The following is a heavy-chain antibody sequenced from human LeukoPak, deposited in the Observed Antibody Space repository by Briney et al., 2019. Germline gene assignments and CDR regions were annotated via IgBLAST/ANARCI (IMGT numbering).Heavy chain of an antibody. CDR2: SHHSGST. D-gene: IGHD3-3*01. CDR1: GDSVSSNYW. J-gene: IGHJ4*02. CDR3: ARLQYYDFWSGPAL. Sequence: SETLSLTCAVSGDSVSSNYWWTWVRQSPEKGLEWIGESHHSGSTNYNPSLKSRASISVDKSKNQFSLRLYSVTAADTAVYYCARLQYYDFWSGPALWGQGTLVTVSS. V-gene: IGHV4-4*02.